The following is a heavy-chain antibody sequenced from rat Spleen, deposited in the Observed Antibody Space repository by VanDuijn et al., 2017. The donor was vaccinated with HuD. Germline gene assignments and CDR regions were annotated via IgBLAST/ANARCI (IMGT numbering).Heavy chain of an antibody. CDR1: GFTFSNYD. D-gene: IGHD3-1*01. CDR3: ATKDY. CDR2: VSSDGVNT. J-gene: IGHJ2*01. V-gene: IGHV5S13*01. Sequence: EVQLVASGGGLVRPGRSLRLSCAVSGFTFSNYDMAWVRQAPGKGLEWVSSVSSDGVNTYYPDSVKGRFTISRDNAENIVYLQMNSLKCEDTATYYCATKDYWGQGVMVTVSS.